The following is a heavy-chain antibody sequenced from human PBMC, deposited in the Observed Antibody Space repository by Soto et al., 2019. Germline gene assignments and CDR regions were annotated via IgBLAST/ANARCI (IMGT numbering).Heavy chain of an antibody. CDR1: GFTFNSYW. D-gene: IGHD3-10*01. CDR3: VRIRSTTWGGGDAFEI. J-gene: IGHJ3*02. Sequence: EVQLVQSGGGLVQPGGSLRLSCAASGFTFNSYWMHWVRQVPGKGLVWVSRIDSDGNRITYADSVKGRFTISRDNAKNTLYLKMNSLRAEDTVVYYWVRIRSTTWGGGDAFEIWGTGKMVTVSS. CDR2: IDSDGNRI. V-gene: IGHV3-74*03.